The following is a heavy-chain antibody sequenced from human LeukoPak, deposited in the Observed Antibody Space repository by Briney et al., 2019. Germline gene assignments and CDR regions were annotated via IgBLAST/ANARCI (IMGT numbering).Heavy chain of an antibody. V-gene: IGHV3-49*04. CDR2: IRNKAYGGTT. D-gene: IGHD2-15*01. Sequence: PGGSLRLSCTASGFTFGDYAMSWVRQAPGKGLEWVGLIRNKAYGGTTEYAASVKGRFTISRDDSKSFAYLQMNSLKTEDTAVYYCTAQVFCSGRSCYSHWYFDLWGRGTLVTVSS. J-gene: IGHJ2*01. CDR3: TAQVFCSGRSCYSHWYFDL. CDR1: GFTFGDYA.